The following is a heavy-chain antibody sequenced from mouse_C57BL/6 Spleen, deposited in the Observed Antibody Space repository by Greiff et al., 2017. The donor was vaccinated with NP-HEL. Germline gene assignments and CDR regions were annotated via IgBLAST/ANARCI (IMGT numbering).Heavy chain of an antibody. CDR3: ARDYGGYFDV. CDR2: IYWDDDK. Sequence: QVQLKESGPGILQSSQTLSLTCSFSGFSLSTSGMGVSWIRQPSGKGLEWLAHIYWDDDKRYNPSLKSRLTISKDTSRNQVFLKITSVDTADTATYYCARDYGGYFDVWGTGTTVTVSS. J-gene: IGHJ1*03. D-gene: IGHD1-1*01. CDR1: GFSLSTSGMG. V-gene: IGHV8-12*01.